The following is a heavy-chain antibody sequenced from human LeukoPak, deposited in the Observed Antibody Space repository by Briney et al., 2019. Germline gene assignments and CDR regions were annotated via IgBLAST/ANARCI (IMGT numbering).Heavy chain of an antibody. D-gene: IGHD2-8*01. Sequence: SETLSLTCGVSGGSISNTNWWSWVCQPPGQGLEWIGEISLTGLTHYNPSLESRVTVSLDKSKNQLSLNLTSVTAADTAVYYCSRENGAFSPFGYWGQGTLVTVLS. CDR3: SRENGAFSPFGY. V-gene: IGHV4-4*02. CDR1: GGSISNTNW. J-gene: IGHJ4*02. CDR2: ISLTGLT.